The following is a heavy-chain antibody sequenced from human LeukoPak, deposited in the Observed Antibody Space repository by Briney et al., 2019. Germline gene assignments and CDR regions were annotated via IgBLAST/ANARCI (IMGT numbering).Heavy chain of an antibody. J-gene: IGHJ4*02. V-gene: IGHV3-43*02. Sequence: GGSLRLSCAASGFTFDDYAMHWVRQAPGKGLEWVSLISGDGGSTYYADSVKGRFTISRDNSKNSLYLQMNSLRTEDTALYYCAKDKRYSGYDPFYYWGQGTLVTVSS. CDR1: GFTFDDYA. CDR3: AKDKRYSGYDPFYY. CDR2: ISGDGGST. D-gene: IGHD5-12*01.